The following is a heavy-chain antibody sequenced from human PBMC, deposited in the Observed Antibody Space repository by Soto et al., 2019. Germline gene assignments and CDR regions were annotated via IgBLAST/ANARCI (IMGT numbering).Heavy chain of an antibody. CDR2: MNPNSGNT. V-gene: IGHV1-8*01. CDR3: ASVGYRGYAPSHFDN. J-gene: IGHJ4*02. Sequence: ASVKVSCKASGYTFTRYDVNWVRQATGQGLEWMGWMNPNSGNTGYAQKFQGRVTMTRNTSISTAYMELSSLRSEDTAVYYCASVGYRGYAPSHFDNWGQGTLVTVS. CDR1: GYTFTRYD. D-gene: IGHD5-12*01.